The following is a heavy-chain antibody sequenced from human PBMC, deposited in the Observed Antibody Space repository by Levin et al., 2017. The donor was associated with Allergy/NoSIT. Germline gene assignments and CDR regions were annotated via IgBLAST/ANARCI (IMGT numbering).Heavy chain of an antibody. D-gene: IGHD6-19*01. J-gene: IGHJ4*02. Sequence: GESLKISCAASGFTFSSYAMHWVRQAPGKGLEYISAVSNNGGSTYYANSVKGRFTISRDNSKNTLYLQMGSLRVEDMAVYYCARGGIAVVQPLDYWGQGTLVTVSS. V-gene: IGHV3-64*01. CDR3: ARGGIAVVQPLDY. CDR2: VSNNGGST. CDR1: GFTFSSYA.